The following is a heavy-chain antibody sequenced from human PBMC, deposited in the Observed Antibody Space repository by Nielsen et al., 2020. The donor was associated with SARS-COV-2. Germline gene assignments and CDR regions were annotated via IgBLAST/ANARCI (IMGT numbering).Heavy chain of an antibody. CDR2: ISNTGYT. Sequence: GGSLRLSCAASGFTFTSYAMAWVRQAPGKGLEWVSYISNTGYTNYADSVRGRFTISRDNAKNSVYLQMNSLRAEDTAVYYCAREGRKLPLDYWGQGTLVTVSS. J-gene: IGHJ4*02. V-gene: IGHV3-21*05. D-gene: IGHD5-24*01. CDR1: GFTFTSYA. CDR3: AREGRKLPLDY.